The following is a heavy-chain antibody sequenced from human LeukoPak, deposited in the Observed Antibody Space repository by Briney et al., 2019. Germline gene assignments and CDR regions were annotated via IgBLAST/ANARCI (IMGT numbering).Heavy chain of an antibody. J-gene: IGHJ6*03. D-gene: IGHD2-2*02. CDR3: SRDSPNCSSTSCYSCVYYYYYMDV. CDR1: GGSISSGGYY. Sequence: PSETLSLTCTVSGGSISSGGYYWSWIRQHPGKGLEWIGYIYYSGSTYYNPSLKSRVTISVDTSKNQFSLKLSSVTASDTAVYYWSRDSPNCSSTSCYSCVYYYYYMDVWGKGTTVTVSS. CDR2: IYYSGST. V-gene: IGHV4-31*03.